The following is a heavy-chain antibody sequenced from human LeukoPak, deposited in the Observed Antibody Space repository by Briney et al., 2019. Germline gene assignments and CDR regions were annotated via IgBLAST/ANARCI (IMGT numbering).Heavy chain of an antibody. CDR2: ISSSSGYI. Sequence: PGGSLRLSCAASGFTFSSYSMNWVRQAPGKGLEWVSSISSSSGYIYYADSVKGRFTISRDNAKNSLYLQMNSLRAEDTAVYYCARETMIRQTNFDYWGQGTLVTVSS. CDR1: GFTFSSYS. CDR3: ARETMIRQTNFDY. D-gene: IGHD3-22*01. J-gene: IGHJ4*02. V-gene: IGHV3-21*01.